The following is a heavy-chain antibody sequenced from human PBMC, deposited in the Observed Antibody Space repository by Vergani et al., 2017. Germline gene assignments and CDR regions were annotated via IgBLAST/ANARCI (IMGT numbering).Heavy chain of an antibody. CDR2: IYYSGST. Sequence: QVQLQESGPGLVKPSETLSLTCTVSGGSVSSGSYYWSWIRQPAGKGLEWIGYIYYSGSTNYHPSLKRRVTISVDTSKNQFSLKLSSVTAADTAVYYCARVPYEFGSGYPTYYMDVWGKGTTVTVSS. CDR3: ARVPYEFGSGYPTYYMDV. D-gene: IGHD3-3*01. CDR1: GGSVSSGSYY. V-gene: IGHV4-61*10. J-gene: IGHJ6*03.